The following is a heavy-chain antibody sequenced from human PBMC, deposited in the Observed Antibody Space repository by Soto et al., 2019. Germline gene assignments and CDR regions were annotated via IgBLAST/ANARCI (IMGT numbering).Heavy chain of an antibody. D-gene: IGHD5-12*01. CDR1: GGTFNSYA. CDR2: IIPIFGTA. V-gene: IGHV1-69*01. Sequence: QVQLVQSGAEVKKPGSSVKVSCKASGGTFNSYAISWVRQAPGQGLKWMGGIIPIFGTAKYAQKFQGRVTITADDSTNTGYLELTNLTSEDTAVYFCTRVGYTSGPTFDYWGQVTLVIVSS. J-gene: IGHJ4*02. CDR3: TRVGYTSGPTFDY.